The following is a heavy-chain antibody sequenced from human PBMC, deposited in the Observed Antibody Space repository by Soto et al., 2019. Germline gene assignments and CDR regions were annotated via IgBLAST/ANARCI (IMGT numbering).Heavy chain of an antibody. V-gene: IGHV3-11*01. J-gene: IGHJ4*02. D-gene: IGHD2-2*01. CDR2: ISSSGSTI. CDR3: ARDRIVVVPAARGQFDY. CDR1: GFTFSDYY. Sequence: QVQLVESGGGLVKPGGSLRLSCAASGFTFSDYYMSWIRQAPGKGLEWVSYISSSGSTIYYADSVKGRFTISRDNAKNSLYLQMNSLRPEDTAVYYCARDRIVVVPAARGQFDYWGQGTLVTVSS.